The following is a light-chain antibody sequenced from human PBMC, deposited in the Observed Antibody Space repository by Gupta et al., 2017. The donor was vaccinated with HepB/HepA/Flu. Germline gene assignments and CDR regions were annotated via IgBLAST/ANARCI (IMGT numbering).Light chain of an antibody. Sequence: QSGLTQPPSVSGAPGQRVTISCSGSSSNLGSNYVYWYQQFPGTAPRLIIYRNGQRPAGVPDRFSGSKSGTSASLAITGLRSDDEADYYCTGWDDRLKSVVFGGGTKLTVL. V-gene: IGLV1-47*01. CDR2: RNG. CDR1: SSNLGSNY. CDR3: TGWDDRLKSVV. J-gene: IGLJ2*01.